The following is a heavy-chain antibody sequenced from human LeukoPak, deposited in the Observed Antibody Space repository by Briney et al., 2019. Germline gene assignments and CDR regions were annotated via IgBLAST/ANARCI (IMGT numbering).Heavy chain of an antibody. CDR3: ARARLSPGAFDI. J-gene: IGHJ3*02. D-gene: IGHD6-25*01. CDR2: INHSGST. V-gene: IGHV4-34*01. Sequence: SETLSLTCAVYGGSFSGYYWSWIRQPPGKGLEWIGEINHSGSTNYNPSLKSRVTISVDTSKNKFSLKLSSVTVADTAVYYCARARLSPGAFDIWGQETMVTVSS. CDR1: GGSFSGYY.